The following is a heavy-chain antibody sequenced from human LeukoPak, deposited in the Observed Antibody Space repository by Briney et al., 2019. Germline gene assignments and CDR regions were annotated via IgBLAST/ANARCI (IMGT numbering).Heavy chain of an antibody. CDR3: ARDRDSSGYYDAFDT. CDR1: GCSISSYY. D-gene: IGHD6-19*01. J-gene: IGHJ3*02. Sequence: PSETLSLTCTVSGCSISSYYWTWIRQPAGKGLEWIGRIYTSGSTNYNPSLKSRVTMSVDTSKNQFSLKLSSVTAADTAVYYCARDRDSSGYYDAFDTWGQRTMVTVSS. V-gene: IGHV4-4*07. CDR2: IYTSGST.